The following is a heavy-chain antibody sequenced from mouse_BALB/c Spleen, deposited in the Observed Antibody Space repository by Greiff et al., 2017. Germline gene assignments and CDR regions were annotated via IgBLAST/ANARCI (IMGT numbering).Heavy chain of an antibody. CDR3: ARGGDGYYGFAY. CDR1: GFTFSSYA. CDR2: ISSGGST. D-gene: IGHD2-3*01. Sequence: EVKVVESGGGLVKPGGSLKLSCAASGFTFSSYAMSWVRQTPEKRLEWVASISSGGSTYYPDSVKGRFTISRDNARNILYLQMSSLRSEDTAMYYCARGGDGYYGFAYWGQGTLVTVSA. V-gene: IGHV5-6-5*01. J-gene: IGHJ3*01.